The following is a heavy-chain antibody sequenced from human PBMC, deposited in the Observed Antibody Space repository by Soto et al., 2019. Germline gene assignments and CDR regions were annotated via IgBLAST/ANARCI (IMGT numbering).Heavy chain of an antibody. J-gene: IGHJ3*02. V-gene: IGHV1-3*01. CDR2: INAGNGNT. D-gene: IGHD5-12*01. CDR3: ARDPSVATIVGAFDI. CDR1: GYTFTSYA. Sequence: GASVKVSCKASGYTFTSYAMHWVRQAPGQRLEWMGWINAGNGNTKYSQKFQGRVTITRDTSASTAYMELSSLRSEDTAVYYCARDPSVATIVGAFDIWGQGTMVTVSS.